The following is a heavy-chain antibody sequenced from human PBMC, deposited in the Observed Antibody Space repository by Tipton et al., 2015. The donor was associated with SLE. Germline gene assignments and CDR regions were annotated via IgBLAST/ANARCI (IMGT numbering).Heavy chain of an antibody. D-gene: IGHD3/OR15-3a*01. Sequence: VQLVQSGAEVKKPGESLKISCKGFGYSFNTYWIGWVRQMPGKGLEWMGVIYPGNSETRYSPSFQGQVTISVDKSINSAFLQWSSLQASDTAMYYCARHRDFWTGNDAFGMWGQGTKVIVSS. CDR3: ARHRDFWTGNDAFGM. CDR1: GYSFNTYW. J-gene: IGHJ3*02. V-gene: IGHV5-51*01. CDR2: IYPGNSET.